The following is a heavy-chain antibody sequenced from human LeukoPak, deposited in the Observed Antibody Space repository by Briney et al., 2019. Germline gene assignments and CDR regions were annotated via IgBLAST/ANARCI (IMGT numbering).Heavy chain of an antibody. D-gene: IGHD3-3*01. J-gene: IGHJ6*02. CDR1: GYTFTGYY. Sequence: ASVKVSCKASGYTFTGYYMHWVRQGPGQGLEWMGRINPNSGGTNYAQKFQGRVTMTRDTSISTAYMELSRLRSDDTAVYYCARGGYDFVYYYYGMDVWGQGTTVTVSS. CDR3: ARGGYDFVYYYYGMDV. V-gene: IGHV1-2*06. CDR2: INPNSGGT.